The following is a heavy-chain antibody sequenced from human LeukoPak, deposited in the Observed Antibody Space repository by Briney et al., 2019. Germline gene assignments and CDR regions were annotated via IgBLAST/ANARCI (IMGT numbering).Heavy chain of an antibody. D-gene: IGHD3-22*01. CDR3: ARDNVDYDSSGYYYDAFDI. CDR2: IYYSGST. Sequence: PSETLSLTCTVSGGSISSYYWSWIRQPPGKGLEWIGYIYYSGSTNYNPSLKSRVTISVDTSKNQFSLKLSSVTAADTAVYYCARDNVDYDSSGYYYDAFDIWGQGTMVTVSS. J-gene: IGHJ3*02. V-gene: IGHV4-59*01. CDR1: GGSISSYY.